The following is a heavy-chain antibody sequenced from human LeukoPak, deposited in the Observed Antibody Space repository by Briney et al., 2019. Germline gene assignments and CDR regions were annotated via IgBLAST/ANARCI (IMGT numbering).Heavy chain of an antibody. J-gene: IGHJ6*03. V-gene: IGHV1-69*01. Sequence: SVKVSCKASGGTFSSYAISWVRQAPGQGLEWMGGIIPIFGTANYAQKFQGRVTLTADEPTSTAYMELSSLRSEDTAVYYCARAGGGSYHYYYYYYMDVWGKGATVTVSS. CDR1: GGTFSSYA. CDR3: ARAGGGSYHYYYYYYMDV. CDR2: IIPIFGTA. D-gene: IGHD2-15*01.